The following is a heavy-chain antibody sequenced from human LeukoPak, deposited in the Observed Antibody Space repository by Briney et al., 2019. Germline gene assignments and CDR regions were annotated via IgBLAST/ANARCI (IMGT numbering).Heavy chain of an antibody. D-gene: IGHD2-15*01. J-gene: IGHJ4*02. Sequence: PGGSLRLSCAASGFTFSDYYMSWIRQAPGKGLEWVSYISSSGSTIYYAASVKGGFTNARANAKNSPHLQMNSLRAEDTAVYYWARDKWSHGGLFDYWGQGTLVTVSS. CDR2: ISSSGSTI. CDR1: GFTFSDYY. V-gene: IGHV3-11*01. CDR3: ARDKWSHGGLFDY.